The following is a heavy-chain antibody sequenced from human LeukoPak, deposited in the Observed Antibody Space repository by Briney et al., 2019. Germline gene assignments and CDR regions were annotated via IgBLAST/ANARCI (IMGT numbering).Heavy chain of an antibody. V-gene: IGHV4-59*01. D-gene: IGHD6-19*01. Sequence: SETLSLTCAVYGGSFSGYCWSWIRQPPGKGLEWIGYIYYSGSTNYNPSLKSRVTISVGTSKNQFSLKLSSVTAADTAVYYCVRTSGWYTQVTYFDYWGQGTLVTVSS. CDR1: GGSFSGYC. CDR2: IYYSGST. CDR3: VRTSGWYTQVTYFDY. J-gene: IGHJ4*02.